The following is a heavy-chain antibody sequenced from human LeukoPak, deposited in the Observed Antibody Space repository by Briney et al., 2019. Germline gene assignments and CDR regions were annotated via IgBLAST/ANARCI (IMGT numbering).Heavy chain of an antibody. D-gene: IGHD6-6*01. CDR2: ISSSSSYI. Sequence: PGGSLRLSCAASGFTFSSYSMNWVRQAPGKGLEWVSSISSSSSYIYYADSVKGRFNISRDKDKNSLYLQMNSLRAEDTAVYYCARAEWGSSSNYWGQGTLVTVSS. CDR3: ARAEWGSSSNY. CDR1: GFTFSSYS. J-gene: IGHJ4*02. V-gene: IGHV3-21*01.